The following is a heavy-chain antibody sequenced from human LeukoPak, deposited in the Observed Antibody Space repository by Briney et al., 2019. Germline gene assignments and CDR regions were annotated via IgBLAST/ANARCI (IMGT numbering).Heavy chain of an antibody. Sequence: PSETQSLTCSVSGASLSSRHWRWIRQPPGKGLEWIGYIHYSGSTNCNPSLKSRVTISLDTSKNQFSLKLTSVTAADTAVYYCSRAGTGFNISGPYWGQGTLVTVSS. CDR2: IHYSGST. D-gene: IGHD1-14*01. V-gene: IGHV4-59*11. CDR1: GASLSSRH. CDR3: SRAGTGFNISGPY. J-gene: IGHJ4*02.